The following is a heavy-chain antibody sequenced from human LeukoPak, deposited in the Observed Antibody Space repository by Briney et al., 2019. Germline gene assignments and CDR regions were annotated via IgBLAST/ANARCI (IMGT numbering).Heavy chain of an antibody. Sequence: PGGSLRLSCAASGFTFSSYWMRSVRQAPGKGLVWVSRIESDGRTNYADSVKGRFTISRDNAKNTVSLQMNSLRAEDTGVYYCARAPSEIGGYYPEYFRHWGQGTLVTVSS. J-gene: IGHJ1*01. CDR2: IESDGRT. V-gene: IGHV3-74*01. D-gene: IGHD3-22*01. CDR1: GFTFSSYW. CDR3: ARAPSEIGGYYPEYFRH.